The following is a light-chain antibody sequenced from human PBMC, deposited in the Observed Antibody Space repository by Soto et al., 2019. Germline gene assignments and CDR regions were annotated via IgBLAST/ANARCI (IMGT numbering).Light chain of an antibody. Sequence: DIQMTQSPSTLSAFVGDRVTITCRASQSISSWLAWFQQKPGKAPKLLIYDASSLESGVPSRFSGSGSGTEFTLTISSLQPDDFATYYCHQYNSYPWTFGQGTKVEIK. CDR1: QSISSW. J-gene: IGKJ1*01. V-gene: IGKV1-5*01. CDR2: DAS. CDR3: HQYNSYPWT.